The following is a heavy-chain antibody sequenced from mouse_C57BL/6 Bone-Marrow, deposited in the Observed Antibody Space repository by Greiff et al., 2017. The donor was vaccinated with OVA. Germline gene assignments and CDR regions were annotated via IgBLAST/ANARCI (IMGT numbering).Heavy chain of an antibody. J-gene: IGHJ2*01. Sequence: EVQLQESGGDLVKPGGSLKLSCAASGFTFSSYGMSWVRQTPDKRLEWVATISSGGSYTYYPDSVKGRFTISRDNAKNTLYLQMSSLKSEDTAMYYCARLLWLRRFDYWGQGTTLTVSS. D-gene: IGHD2-2*01. CDR3: ARLLWLRRFDY. CDR2: ISSGGSYT. V-gene: IGHV5-6*01. CDR1: GFTFSSYG.